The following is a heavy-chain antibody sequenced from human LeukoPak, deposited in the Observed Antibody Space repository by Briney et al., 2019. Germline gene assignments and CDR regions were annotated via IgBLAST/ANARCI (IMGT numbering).Heavy chain of an antibody. CDR1: GFTFDDYA. CDR3: AKGSGSGWSGHSFFDY. Sequence: GRSLRLSCAASGFTFDDYAMHWVRQAPGKGLEWVSGISWNSGSIGYADSVKGRFTISRDNAKNSLYLQMNSLRAEDTALYYCAKGSGSGWSGHSFFDYWGQGTLVTVSS. V-gene: IGHV3-9*01. D-gene: IGHD6-19*01. J-gene: IGHJ4*02. CDR2: ISWNSGSI.